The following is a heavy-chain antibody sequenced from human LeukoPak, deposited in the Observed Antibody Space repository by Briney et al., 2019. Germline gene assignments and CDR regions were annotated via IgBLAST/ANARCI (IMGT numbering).Heavy chain of an antibody. V-gene: IGHV1-18*01. CDR3: ARTLGGNYVEMATGVDL. CDR2: ISPYNGDT. D-gene: IGHD5-24*01. J-gene: IGHJ2*01. Sequence: GASVKVSCKASGYTFTSYAISWVRQAPGQGLEWMGWISPYNGDTNYAQKLQGRVTMTTDTSTSTTYMELRSLRSDDTAVYYCARTLGGNYVEMATGVDLWGRGTLVIVSS. CDR1: GYTFTSYA.